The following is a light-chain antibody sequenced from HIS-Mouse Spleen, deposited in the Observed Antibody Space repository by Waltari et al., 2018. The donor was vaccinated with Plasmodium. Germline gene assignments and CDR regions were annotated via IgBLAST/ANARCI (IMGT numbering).Light chain of an antibody. V-gene: IGLV3-9*01. CDR1: NIGSKN. CDR3: QVWDSSTV. CDR2: RDS. J-gene: IGLJ3*02. Sequence: SYELTQPLSVSVALGQTARITCGGNNIGSKNVHWYQQKPGQAPVLVRYRDSNRPSGIPERFSGSNSGNTATLTISRAQAGDEADYYCQVWDSSTVFGGGTKLTVL.